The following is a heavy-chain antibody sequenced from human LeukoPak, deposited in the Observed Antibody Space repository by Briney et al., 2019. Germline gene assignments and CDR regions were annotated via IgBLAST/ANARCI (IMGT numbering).Heavy chain of an antibody. CDR1: GFTFSSYA. CDR3: ARDPQGFDWALSYAFDI. D-gene: IGHD3-9*01. Sequence: TGGSLRLSCAASGFTFSSYAMTWVRQAPGKGLEWVSSISSSSSYIYYADSVKGRFTISRDNAKNSLYLQMNSLRAEDTAVYYCARDPQGFDWALSYAFDIWGQGTMVTVSS. CDR2: ISSSSSYI. J-gene: IGHJ3*02. V-gene: IGHV3-21*01.